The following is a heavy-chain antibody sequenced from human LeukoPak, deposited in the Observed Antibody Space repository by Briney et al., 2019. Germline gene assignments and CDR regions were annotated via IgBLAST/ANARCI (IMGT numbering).Heavy chain of an antibody. V-gene: IGHV1-2*02. CDR2: INPNSGGT. J-gene: IGHJ4*02. CDR3: ARDLFYSVSGTYYNVGRVFNY. CDR1: GFTFTGYY. D-gene: IGHD3-10*01. Sequence: ASVNVSCKASGFTFTGYYMHWVRQAPGQGLEWMGWINPNSGGTNYAQKFQGRVTMTRDTSITTAYVELTSLRSDDTAVYYCARDLFYSVSGTYYNVGRVFNYWGQGTLVTVSS.